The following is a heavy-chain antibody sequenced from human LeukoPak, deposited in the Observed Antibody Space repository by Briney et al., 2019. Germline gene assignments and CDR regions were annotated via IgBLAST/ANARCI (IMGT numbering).Heavy chain of an antibody. CDR1: GGSISSYY. J-gene: IGHJ5*02. CDR3: ARGPRRLDP. CDR2: IYYSGST. V-gene: IGHV4-59*12. Sequence: PSETLSLTCTVSGGSISSYYWSWIRQPPGKGLEWIGYIYYSGSTNYNPSLKSRVTISVDTSKNQFSLKLSSVTAADTAVYYCARGPRRLDPWGQGTLVTVSS.